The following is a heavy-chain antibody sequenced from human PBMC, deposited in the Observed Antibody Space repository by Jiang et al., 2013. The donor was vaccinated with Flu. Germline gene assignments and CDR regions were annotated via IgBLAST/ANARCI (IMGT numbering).Heavy chain of an antibody. V-gene: IGHV1-2*06. CDR1: GYTFTGYY. CDR3: ARDPLRRVIAAADYEFDY. J-gene: IGHJ4*02. D-gene: IGHD6-13*01. CDR2: INPNSGGT. Sequence: GAEVKKPGASVKVSCKASGYTFTGYYMHWVRQAPGQGLEWMGRINPNSGGTNYAQKFQGRVTMTRDTSISTAYMELSRLRSDDTAVYYCARDPLRRVIAAADYEFDYWGQGTLVTVSS.